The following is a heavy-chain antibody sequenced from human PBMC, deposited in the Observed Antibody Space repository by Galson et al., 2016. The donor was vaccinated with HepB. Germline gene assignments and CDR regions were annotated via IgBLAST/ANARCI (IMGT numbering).Heavy chain of an antibody. J-gene: IGHJ4*02. CDR2: IDDSGNT. Sequence: SETLSLTCTVSGGSISGFYWSWIRQAPGKGLEWIGSIDDSGNTNYNPSLKSRVTISVETSKSQFSLKLNSVTAADTAIYYCARGYSSGWYVDHYFDHWGQGTLVTVSS. V-gene: IGHV4-59*08. CDR1: GGSISGFY. CDR3: ARGYSSGWYVDHYFDH. D-gene: IGHD6-19*01.